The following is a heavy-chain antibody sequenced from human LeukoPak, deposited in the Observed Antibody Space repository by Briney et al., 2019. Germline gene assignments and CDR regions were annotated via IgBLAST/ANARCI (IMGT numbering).Heavy chain of an antibody. CDR2: INGGGGST. V-gene: IGHV3-23*01. Sequence: GGSLRLSCAASGFTFSSYAMSWVRQAPGKGLDWVSSINGGGGSTYYADSVKGRFTISRDNSKNTLYLQMNSLRVEDTAVYYCARDGYCSSGSCHPFDYWGQGTLVTVSS. D-gene: IGHD2-15*01. CDR1: GFTFSSYA. J-gene: IGHJ4*02. CDR3: ARDGYCSSGSCHPFDY.